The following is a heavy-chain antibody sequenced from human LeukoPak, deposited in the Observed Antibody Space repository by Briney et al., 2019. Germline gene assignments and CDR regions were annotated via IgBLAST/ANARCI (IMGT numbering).Heavy chain of an antibody. Sequence: SDTLSLTCTVSGGSIRSDYWSWIRQPPGKGLEWIGHIYYSGSTNYNPSLKSRVTISVDTSKNQFSLKLSSVTAADTAVYYCARRYYDYVWGSYYFDYWGQGTLVTVSS. D-gene: IGHD3-16*01. CDR2: IYYSGST. CDR3: ARRYYDYVWGSYYFDY. J-gene: IGHJ4*02. CDR1: GGSIRSDY. V-gene: IGHV4-59*07.